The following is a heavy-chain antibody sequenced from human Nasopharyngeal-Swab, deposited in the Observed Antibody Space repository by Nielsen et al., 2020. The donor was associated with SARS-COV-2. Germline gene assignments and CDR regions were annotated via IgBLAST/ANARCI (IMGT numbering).Heavy chain of an antibody. D-gene: IGHD5-12*01. CDR1: GGSTTSGGYY. Sequence: SGTLSLTCTVSGGSTTSGGYYWSWIRQHPGKGLEWIGYISYSGTTYYNPSLKSRVIISVDTSKNQFSLKVSSVIAADTALYYCARGNRPYESFDYWGQGILVTVSS. CDR2: ISYSGTT. V-gene: IGHV4-31*03. J-gene: IGHJ4*02. CDR3: ARGNRPYESFDY.